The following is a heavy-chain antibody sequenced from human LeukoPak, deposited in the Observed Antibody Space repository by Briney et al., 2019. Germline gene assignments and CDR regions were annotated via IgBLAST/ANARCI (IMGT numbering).Heavy chain of an antibody. CDR2: IWYDGSNK. V-gene: IGHV3-33*01. Sequence: GRSLRLSCVASGFPFSSYGMHWVRQAPGRGLEWVAVIWYDGSNKYYADSMKGRFTISRDNSKNTLYLQMNSLRAEDTGVYYCARAVGPFDYWGQGTLVTVSS. CDR1: GFPFSSYG. J-gene: IGHJ4*02. D-gene: IGHD1-26*01. CDR3: ARAVGPFDY.